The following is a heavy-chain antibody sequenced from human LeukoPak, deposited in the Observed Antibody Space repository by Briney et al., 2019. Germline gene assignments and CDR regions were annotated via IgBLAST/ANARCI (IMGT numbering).Heavy chain of an antibody. CDR2: ISHDGSNK. CDR3: ARDRPYFDN. V-gene: IGHV3-30*03. Sequence: PGGSLRLSCAASGFTFSSSSVHWVRQAPGKGLEWVAVISHDGSNKYYADSVKGRFTISRDNSKNTLFLQMNNLRPGDTAVYYCARDRPYFDNWGQGTLVTVSS. D-gene: IGHD6-6*01. J-gene: IGHJ4*02. CDR1: GFTFSSSS.